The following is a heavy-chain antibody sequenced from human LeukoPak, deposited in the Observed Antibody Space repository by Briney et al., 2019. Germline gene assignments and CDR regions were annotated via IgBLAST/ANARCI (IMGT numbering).Heavy chain of an antibody. CDR2: ISSSSSTI. J-gene: IGHJ4*02. V-gene: IGHV3-48*01. Sequence: LPGGSLRLSCAASGFTFSSYSINWVRQAPGKGLEWVSYISSSSSTIYYADSVKGRFTISRDNAKNSLYLQMNSLRAEDTAVYYCARVAGYRYNWNEGVGYWGQGTLVTVSS. CDR3: ARVAGYRYNWNEGVGY. CDR1: GFTFSSYS. D-gene: IGHD1-1*01.